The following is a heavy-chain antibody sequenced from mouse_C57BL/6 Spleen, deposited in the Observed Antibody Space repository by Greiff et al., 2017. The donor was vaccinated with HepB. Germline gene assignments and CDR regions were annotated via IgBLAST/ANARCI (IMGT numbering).Heavy chain of an antibody. Sequence: EVKLEESGGDLVKPGGSLKLSCAASGFTFSSYGMSWVRQTPDKRLEWVATISSGGSYNYNPDSVKGRFTISRDNAKNAQYLQMSSLKSEDTAMYYCARDYCGSSQSHFDYWGQGTTLTVSS. CDR2: ISSGGSYN. J-gene: IGHJ2*01. CDR3: ARDYCGSSQSHFDY. V-gene: IGHV5-6*02. CDR1: GFTFSSYG. D-gene: IGHD1-1*01.